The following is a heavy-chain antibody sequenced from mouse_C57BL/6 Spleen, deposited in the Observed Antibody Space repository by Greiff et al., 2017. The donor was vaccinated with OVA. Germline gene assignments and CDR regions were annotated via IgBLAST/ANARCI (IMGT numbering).Heavy chain of an antibody. J-gene: IGHJ4*01. CDR1: GYTFTSYT. Sequence: VQLQQSGAELARPGASVKMSCKASGYTFTSYTMHWVKQRPGQGLEWIGYINPSSGYTKYNQKFKDKATLTADKSSSTAYMQLSSLTSEDSAVYDCARDYGNYWAMDYWGQGTSVTVPS. V-gene: IGHV1-4*01. D-gene: IGHD2-1*01. CDR2: INPSSGYT. CDR3: ARDYGNYWAMDY.